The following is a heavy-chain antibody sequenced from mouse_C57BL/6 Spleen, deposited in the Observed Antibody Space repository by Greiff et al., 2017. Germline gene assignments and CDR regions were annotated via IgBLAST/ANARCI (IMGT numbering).Heavy chain of an antibody. Sequence: QVQLQQPGAELVKPGASVKLSCKASGYTFTSYWMHWVKQRPGQGLEWIGMIHPNSGSTNYNEKFKSKATLTVDKSSSTAYMQLSSLTSEYSAVDYCARPYDYDVAWFAYWGQGTLVTVSA. CDR3: ARPYDYDVAWFAY. CDR1: GYTFTSYW. CDR2: IHPNSGST. V-gene: IGHV1-64*01. D-gene: IGHD2-4*01. J-gene: IGHJ3*01.